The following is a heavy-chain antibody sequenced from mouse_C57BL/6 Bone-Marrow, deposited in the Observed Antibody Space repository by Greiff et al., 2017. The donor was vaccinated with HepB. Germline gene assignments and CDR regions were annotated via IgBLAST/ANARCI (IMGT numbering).Heavy chain of an antibody. D-gene: IGHD3-2*02. CDR3: ARGGSSGSAWFAY. CDR2: ISNGGGST. Sequence: EVKLMESGGGLVQPGGSLKLSCAASGFTFSDYYMYWVRQTPEKRLEWVAYISNGGGSTYYPDTVKGRFTISRDNAKNTLYLQMSRLKSEDTAMYYCARGGSSGSAWFAYWGQGTLVTVSA. V-gene: IGHV5-12*01. J-gene: IGHJ3*01. CDR1: GFTFSDYY.